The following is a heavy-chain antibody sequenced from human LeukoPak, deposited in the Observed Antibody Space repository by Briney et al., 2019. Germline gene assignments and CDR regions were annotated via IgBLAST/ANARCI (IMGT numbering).Heavy chain of an antibody. CDR2: IYTSGST. V-gene: IGHV4-4*07. Sequence: SETLSLTCTVSGGSISSYYWSWIRQPAGKGLEWIGRIYTSGSTNYNPSLKSRVTMSVDTPKNQFSLKLSSVTAADTAVYYCARAAYCTNGVCYKGGIDYWGQGTLVAVSS. D-gene: IGHD2-8*01. J-gene: IGHJ4*02. CDR1: GGSISSYY. CDR3: ARAAYCTNGVCYKGGIDY.